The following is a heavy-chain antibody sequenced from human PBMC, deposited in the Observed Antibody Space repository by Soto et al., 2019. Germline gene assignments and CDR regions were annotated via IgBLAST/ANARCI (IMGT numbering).Heavy chain of an antibody. J-gene: IGHJ4*02. V-gene: IGHV4-59*08. Sequence: LSLTCTVSGGSISSYYWSWIRQPPGKGLEWIGYIYYSGSTNYNPSLKSRVTISVDTSKNQFSLKLSSVTAADTAVYYCARLGYYDSSGYYVGYWGQGTLVTVSS. D-gene: IGHD3-22*01. CDR1: GGSISSYY. CDR3: ARLGYYDSSGYYVGY. CDR2: IYYSGST.